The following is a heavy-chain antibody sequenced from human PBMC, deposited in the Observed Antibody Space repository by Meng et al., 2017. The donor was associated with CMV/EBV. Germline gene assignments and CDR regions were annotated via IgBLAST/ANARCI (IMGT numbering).Heavy chain of an antibody. CDR3: ARVYPTIFGVVRSMDV. Sequence: KVSCKASGYTFTSYDINWVRQATGQGLEWMGWMNPNSGNTGYAQKFQGRVTITRNTSISTAYMELSSLRSEDTAVYYCARVYPTIFGVVRSMDVWGQGTTVTVSS. J-gene: IGHJ6*02. V-gene: IGHV1-8*03. D-gene: IGHD3-3*01. CDR2: MNPNSGNT. CDR1: GYTFTSYD.